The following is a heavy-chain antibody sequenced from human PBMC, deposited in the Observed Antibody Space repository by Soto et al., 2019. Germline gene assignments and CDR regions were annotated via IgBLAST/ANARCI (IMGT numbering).Heavy chain of an antibody. D-gene: IGHD2-15*01. CDR2: ISYDGSNK. CDR1: GFTFSSYA. V-gene: IGHV3-30-3*01. CDR3: AKDRAAVAATVRFDP. Sequence: GGSLRLSCAASGFTFSSYAMHWVRQAPGKGLEWVAVISYDGSNKYYADSVKGRFTISRDNSKNTLYLQMNSLRAEDTAVYYCAKDRAAVAATVRFDPWGQGTLVTVSS. J-gene: IGHJ5*02.